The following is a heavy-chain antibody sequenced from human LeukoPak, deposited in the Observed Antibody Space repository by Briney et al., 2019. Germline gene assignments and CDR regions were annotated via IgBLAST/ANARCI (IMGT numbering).Heavy chain of an antibody. J-gene: IGHJ4*02. CDR1: GFTFSNYA. Sequence: GGSLILSRAASGFTFSNYAMGWVRQVPGRGLEWVSTISSRGDSTYDADSVKGRFTISRDNSKNTLYLQMNSLRAEDTAVYYCAKVQDPAPDILTGYYDYWGQGTLVTVSS. D-gene: IGHD3-9*01. V-gene: IGHV3-23*01. CDR2: ISSRGDST. CDR3: AKVQDPAPDILTGYYDY.